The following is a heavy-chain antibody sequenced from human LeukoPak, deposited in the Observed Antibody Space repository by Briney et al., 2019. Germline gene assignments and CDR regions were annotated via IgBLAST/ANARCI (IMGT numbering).Heavy chain of an antibody. D-gene: IGHD4-17*01. CDR3: AKEDGDYACDY. V-gene: IGHV3-33*06. CDR2: IWYDGSNK. Sequence: PGRSLRLSCAGSGFTFSSYGMHWVRQAPGKGLEWVAVIWYDGSNKYYADSVKGRFTISRDNSKNTLYLQMNSLRAEDTAVYYCAKEDGDYACDYWGQGTLVTVSS. CDR1: GFTFSSYG. J-gene: IGHJ4*02.